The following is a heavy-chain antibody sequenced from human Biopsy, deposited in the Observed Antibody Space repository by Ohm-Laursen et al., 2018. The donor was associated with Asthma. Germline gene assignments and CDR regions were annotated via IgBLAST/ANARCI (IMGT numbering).Heavy chain of an antibody. CDR1: GGSISSGGYY. CDR2: VYHSGTS. V-gene: IGHV4-31*03. D-gene: IGHD3-22*01. J-gene: IGHJ4*02. CDR3: ARVAYYNARRGYYYLFDY. Sequence: QTLSLTCTVAGGSISSGGYYWSWIRQHPGKGLEWIGYVYHSGTSYYNPSLKSRVTISVDTSKNQFSLNLNSVTAADTAVYFCARVAYYNARRGYYYLFDYWGQGTLVAVSS.